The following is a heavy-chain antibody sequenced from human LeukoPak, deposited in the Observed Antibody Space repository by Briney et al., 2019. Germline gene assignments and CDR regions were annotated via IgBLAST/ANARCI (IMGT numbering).Heavy chain of an antibody. D-gene: IGHD3-22*01. CDR2: ISRSGDST. CDR3: AGPSSGYFDT. V-gene: IGHV3-23*01. CDR1: GFTFSSYG. Sequence: GGSLRLSCAASGFTFSSYGMTWVRQAPGKGLEWVSSISRSGDSTYYADAVKGRFTISRDNSKNTLYLQMNSLRAEDTAVYFCAGPSSGYFDTWGQGTLVTVSS. J-gene: IGHJ4*02.